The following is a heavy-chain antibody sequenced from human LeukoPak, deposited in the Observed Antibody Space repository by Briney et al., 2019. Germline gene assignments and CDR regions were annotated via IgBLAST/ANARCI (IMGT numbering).Heavy chain of an antibody. CDR3: ARRAGDHYYFDY. Sequence: GASVKVSCKASGYIFTSYYMHWVRQAPGQGLEWMGIINPSSGSTSYAQKFQDRVKMTRDTSRSTVYMELSSPRSEDTAVYYCARRAGDHYYFDYWGQGTLVTVSS. J-gene: IGHJ4*02. CDR2: INPSSGST. D-gene: IGHD7-27*01. CDR1: GYIFTSYY. V-gene: IGHV1-46*01.